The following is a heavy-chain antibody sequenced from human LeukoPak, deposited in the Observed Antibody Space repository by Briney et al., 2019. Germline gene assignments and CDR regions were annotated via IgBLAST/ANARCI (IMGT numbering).Heavy chain of an antibody. CDR2: INPNSGGT. V-gene: IGHV1-2*02. D-gene: IGHD1/OR15-1a*01. CDR1: GYTFTGYY. Sequence: GASVKVSCKASGYTFTGYYMHWVRQAPGQGLEWMGWINPNSGGTNYAQKFQGRVTMTRDTSISTAYMELSRLRSDDTAVYYCARARTAEYNWFDSWGQGTLVTVSS. CDR3: ARARTAEYNWFDS. J-gene: IGHJ5*01.